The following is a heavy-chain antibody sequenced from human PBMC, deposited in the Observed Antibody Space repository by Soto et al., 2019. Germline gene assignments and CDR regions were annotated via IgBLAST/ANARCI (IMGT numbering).Heavy chain of an antibody. J-gene: IGHJ4*02. CDR1: GGSISSGGYS. CDR3: AIGNVVAIDY. V-gene: IGHV4-30-2*01. D-gene: IGHD2-21*01. Sequence: PSETLSLTCAVSGGSISSGGYSWSWIRQPPGKGLEWIGYIYHSGSTYYNPSLKSRVTISVDRSKNQFSLKLSSVTAADTAVYYCAIGNVVAIDYWGQGTLVTV. CDR2: IYHSGST.